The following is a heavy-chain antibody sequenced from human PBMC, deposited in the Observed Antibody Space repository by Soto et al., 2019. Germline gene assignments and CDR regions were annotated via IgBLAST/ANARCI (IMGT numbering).Heavy chain of an antibody. CDR3: ARDVLYSKYYYGSGSQFDY. CDR1: GYTFTSYG. Sequence: ASVKVSCKASGYTFTSYGISWVRQAPGQGLEWMGWISAYNGNTNYAQKLQGRVTMTTDTSTSTAYMELRSLRSDDTAVYYCARDVLYSKYYYGSGSQFDYWGQGTLVTVSS. J-gene: IGHJ4*02. D-gene: IGHD3-10*01. V-gene: IGHV1-18*01. CDR2: ISAYNGNT.